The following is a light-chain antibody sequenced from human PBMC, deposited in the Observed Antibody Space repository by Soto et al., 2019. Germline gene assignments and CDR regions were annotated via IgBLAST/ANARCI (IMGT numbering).Light chain of an antibody. CDR1: SSNIGAGYD. Sequence: QSALTQPPSVSGAPGQRVTISCTGSSSNIGAGYDVHWYQQLPGTAPKLLIYGNSNRPSGAPDRFSGSKSGTSASLAITGLQAEDEADYYCQSYDSSLSGDVFGTGTKLTVL. CDR2: GNS. V-gene: IGLV1-40*01. J-gene: IGLJ1*01. CDR3: QSYDSSLSGDV.